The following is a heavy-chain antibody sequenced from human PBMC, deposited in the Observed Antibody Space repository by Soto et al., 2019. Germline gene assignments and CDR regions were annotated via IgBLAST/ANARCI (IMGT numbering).Heavy chain of an antibody. V-gene: IGHV5-10-1*01. J-gene: IGHJ4*02. D-gene: IGHD3-22*01. CDR1: GYSFTSYW. CDR3: ARQIYDSDTGPNFQYYFDS. CDR2: IDPSDSQT. Sequence: GESLKISCKGSGYSFTSYWISWVRQMPGKGLEWMGRIDPSDSQTYYSPSFRGHVTISVTKSITTVFLQWSSLRASDTDMYYCARQIYDSDTGPNFQYYFDSWGQGTPVTVSS.